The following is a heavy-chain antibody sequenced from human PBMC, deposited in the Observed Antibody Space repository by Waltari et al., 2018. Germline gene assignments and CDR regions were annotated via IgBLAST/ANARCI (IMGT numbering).Heavy chain of an antibody. D-gene: IGHD2-2*01. CDR2: VYWNNDK. CDR1: GFSLSTSGVG. CDR3: ARLPPRVYHHFYFDF. V-gene: IGHV2-5*01. J-gene: IGHJ4*02. Sequence: QITLRESGPALVKPTQTLTLTCTFSGFSLSTSGVGVGWIRQPPGKAPEWLTLVYWNNDKRYRPSLKNRLSITKDTPRNQVVLTMTNMDPVDTATYYCARLPPRVYHHFYFDFWGQGMLVTVSS.